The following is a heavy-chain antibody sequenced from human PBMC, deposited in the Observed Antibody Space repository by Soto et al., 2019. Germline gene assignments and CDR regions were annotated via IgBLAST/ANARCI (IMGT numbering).Heavy chain of an antibody. D-gene: IGHD3-10*01. CDR2: IYYSGST. CDR1: GGSISSGGYY. Sequence: TLSLTCTVSGGSISSGGYYWSWIRQHPGKGLEWIGYIYYSGSTYYNPSLKSRVTISVDTSKNQFSLKLSSVTAADTAVYYCARGLLWFGELFSENYYYYGMDVWGQGTTVTVSS. CDR3: ARGLLWFGELFSENYYYYGMDV. V-gene: IGHV4-31*03. J-gene: IGHJ6*02.